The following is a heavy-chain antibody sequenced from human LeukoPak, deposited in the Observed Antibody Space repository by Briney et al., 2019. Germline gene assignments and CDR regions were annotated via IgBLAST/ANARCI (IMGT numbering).Heavy chain of an antibody. CDR1: GYTFTGYY. J-gene: IGHJ6*03. CDR3: ARDVPASYYYYMDV. V-gene: IGHV1-2*02. D-gene: IGHD2-15*01. Sequence: ASVKVSCKASGYTFTGYYMHWVRQAPGQGLEWMGWINPNSGGTNYAQKFQGRVTMTRDTSISTAYMELSRLRSDDTAVYYCARDVPASYYYYMDVWGKGTTVTVSS. CDR2: INPNSGGT.